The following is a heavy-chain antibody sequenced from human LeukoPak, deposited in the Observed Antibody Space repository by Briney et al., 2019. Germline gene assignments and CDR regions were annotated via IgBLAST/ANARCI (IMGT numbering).Heavy chain of an antibody. CDR1: GYTFTSYD. J-gene: IGHJ1*01. V-gene: IGHV1-8*01. D-gene: IGHD6-19*01. Sequence: GASVKVSCKASGYTFTSYDINWVRQATGQGLEWMGWMNPNNGNTDYAQKFQVRVTLTRNTSISTAYMELSSLRSEDTAVYYCTRGGPVAGTHKYFQHWGQGTLVTVSS. CDR3: TRGGPVAGTHKYFQH. CDR2: MNPNNGNT.